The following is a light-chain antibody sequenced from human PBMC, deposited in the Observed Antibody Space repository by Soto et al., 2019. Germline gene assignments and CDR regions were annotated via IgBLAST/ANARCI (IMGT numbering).Light chain of an antibody. V-gene: IGKV3-20*01. CDR3: QQYRSSPPYA. CDR2: GAS. Sequence: EIVLTQSPGTLSLSPGERATLSCRASQSVSSRYLAWYQQKPGQAPRLLLYGASSRATGMPDRFSGSGCGTDFTLTISRLEPEDVAVYYCQQYRSSPPYAFGQGTKLEIK. CDR1: QSVSSRY. J-gene: IGKJ2*01.